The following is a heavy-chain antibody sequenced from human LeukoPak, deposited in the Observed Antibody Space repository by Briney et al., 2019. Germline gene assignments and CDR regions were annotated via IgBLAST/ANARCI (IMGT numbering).Heavy chain of an antibody. CDR1: GFTFGDYA. CDR3: TRALRIAVAGTQYYFDF. D-gene: IGHD6-19*01. J-gene: IGHJ4*02. CDR2: IRSKTYTGTT. V-gene: IGHV3-49*04. Sequence: SLRLSCTASGFTFGDYAMSWVRQAPGKGLEWVAFIRSKTYTGTTDYAASVKGRFTISRDDSKGIAYLQMNSLKSEDTAVYYCTRALRIAVAGTQYYFDFWGQGTLVTASS.